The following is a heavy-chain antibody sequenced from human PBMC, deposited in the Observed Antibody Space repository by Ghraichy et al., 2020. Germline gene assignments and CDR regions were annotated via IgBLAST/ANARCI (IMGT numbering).Heavy chain of an antibody. CDR3: ARSHYDISGYHHY. CDR2: ISSSSSSI. V-gene: IGHV3-21*01. D-gene: IGHD3-22*01. J-gene: IGHJ4*02. CDR1: GFTFSSHS. Sequence: SCAASGFTFSSHSMNWVRQAPGKGLEWVSSISSSSSSIYYAESVEGRFTISRDNAKNSLYLQMNSLRAEDTAVYYCARSHYDISGYHHYWGQGTLVTVSS.